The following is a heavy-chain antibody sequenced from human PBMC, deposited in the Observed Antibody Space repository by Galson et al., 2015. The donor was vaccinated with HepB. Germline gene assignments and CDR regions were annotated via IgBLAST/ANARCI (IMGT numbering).Heavy chain of an antibody. CDR1: GFSLSTSGMC. CDR2: IDWDDDK. D-gene: IGHD2-2*01. CDR3: ARSSTSLWWFDP. J-gene: IGHJ5*02. Sequence: PALVKPTQTLTLTCTFSGFSLSTSGMCVSWIRQPPGKALEWLARIDWDDDKYYSTSLKTRLTISKDTSKNQVVLTMTNMDPVDTATYYCARSSTSLWWFDPWGQGTLVTVSS. V-gene: IGHV2-70*11.